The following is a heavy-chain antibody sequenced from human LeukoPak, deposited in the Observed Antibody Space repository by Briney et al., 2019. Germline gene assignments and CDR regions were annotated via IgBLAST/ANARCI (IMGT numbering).Heavy chain of an antibody. Sequence: GGSLRLSCAASTFPFSTYWMSWVRQAPGKGLEWVANIKQDGSEKYSVDSVKGRFTISRDNAKNSLYPQINSLRAEDTAVYYCARGSGQWLDRWGQGTLVTVPS. CDR3: ARGSGQWLDR. V-gene: IGHV3-7*01. CDR2: IKQDGSEK. D-gene: IGHD6-19*01. CDR1: TFPFSTYW. J-gene: IGHJ4*02.